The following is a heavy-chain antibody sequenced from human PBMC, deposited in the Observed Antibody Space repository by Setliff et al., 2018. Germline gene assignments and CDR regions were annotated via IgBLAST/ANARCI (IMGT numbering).Heavy chain of an antibody. V-gene: IGHV4-4*08. CDR1: GGSISSYY. J-gene: IGHJ4*02. CDR2: IYTSGST. CDR3: ARAYSSSWYSSRYYFDY. Sequence: PSETLSLTCTVSGGSISSYYWSWIRQPPWKGLEWIGYIYTSGSTNYNPSLKSRVTISVDTAKNQLSLKLSSVTAADTAVYYCARAYSSSWYSSRYYFDYWGQGTLVTVSS. D-gene: IGHD6-13*01.